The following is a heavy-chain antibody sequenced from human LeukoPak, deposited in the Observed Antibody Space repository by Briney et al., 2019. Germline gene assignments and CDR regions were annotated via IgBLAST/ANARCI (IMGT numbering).Heavy chain of an antibody. D-gene: IGHD3-22*01. CDR2: MNPNSGNT. J-gene: IGHJ6*03. V-gene: IGHV1-8*01. CDR1: GYTFTSYD. Sequence: ASVKVSCKASGYTFTSYDINWVRQATGQGLEWMGWMNPNSGNTGYAQKFQGRVTMIRNTSISTAYMELSSLRSEDTAVYYCARGIQTYYYDSSGYPSIYYMDVWGKGTTVTVSS. CDR3: ARGIQTYYYDSSGYPSIYYMDV.